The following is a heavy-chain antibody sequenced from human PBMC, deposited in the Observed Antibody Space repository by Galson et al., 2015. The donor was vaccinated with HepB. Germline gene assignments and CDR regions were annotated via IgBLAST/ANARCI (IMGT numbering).Heavy chain of an antibody. CDR1: GFTFTSSA. D-gene: IGHD3-3*01. V-gene: IGHV1-58*01. CDR3: AASLNPSAYYDFWSGYFPHAMDV. CDR2: IVVGSGNT. J-gene: IGHJ6*04. Sequence: SVKVSCKASGFTFTSSAVQWVRQARGQRLEWIGWIVVGSGNTNYAQKFQERVTITRDMSTSTAYMELSSLRSEDTAVYYCAASLNPSAYYDFWSGYFPHAMDVWGKGTTVTVSS.